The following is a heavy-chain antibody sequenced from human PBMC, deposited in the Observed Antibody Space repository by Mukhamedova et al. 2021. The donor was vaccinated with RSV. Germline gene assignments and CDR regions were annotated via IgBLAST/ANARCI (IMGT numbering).Heavy chain of an antibody. CDR3: ASYYDSIHAIDS. Sequence: GDGSSTTYADSVKGRFTISSDNAKNTLYLQMSSLRVDDTAVYYCASYYDSIHAIDSCGQGTLVTVSS. V-gene: IGHV3-74*01. J-gene: IGHJ4*02. CDR2: GDGSST. D-gene: IGHD3-3*01.